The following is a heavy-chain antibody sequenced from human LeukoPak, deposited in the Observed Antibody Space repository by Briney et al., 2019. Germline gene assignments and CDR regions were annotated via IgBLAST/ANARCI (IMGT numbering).Heavy chain of an antibody. CDR2: IKSKTDGGTT. V-gene: IGHV3-15*01. J-gene: IGHJ4*02. Sequence: GGSPRLSCAASGFTFSNAWMSWVRQAPGKGLEWVGRIKSKTDGGTTDYAAPVKGRFTISRDDSKNTLYLQMNSLKTEDTAVYYCSGDCSSTSCPGYWGQGTLVTVSS. CDR3: SGDCSSTSCPGY. D-gene: IGHD2-2*01. CDR1: GFTFSNAW.